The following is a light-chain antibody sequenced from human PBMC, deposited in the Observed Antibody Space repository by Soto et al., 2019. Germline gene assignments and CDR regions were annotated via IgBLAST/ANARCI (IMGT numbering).Light chain of an antibody. CDR2: DVS. V-gene: IGKV1-5*01. CDR1: QRISSW. J-gene: IGKJ1*01. CDR3: QQYDSYPWT. Sequence: DIQMTQSPSTLSAFVGDRVTITCRASQRISSWLAWYQQKPGKAPKFLIYDVSTLESGVPSRFSGSGSGTEFTLTISSLQPDDFATYFRQQYDSYPWTFGQGTKVDIK.